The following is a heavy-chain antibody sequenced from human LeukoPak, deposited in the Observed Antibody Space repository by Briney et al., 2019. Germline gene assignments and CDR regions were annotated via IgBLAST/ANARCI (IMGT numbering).Heavy chain of an antibody. V-gene: IGHV4-59*12. D-gene: IGHD3-22*01. J-gene: IGHJ4*02. Sequence: PSETLSLTCTVSGGSISSYYWSWIRQPPGKGLEWIGYIYYSGSTNYNPSLKSRFTISVDTSKNQFSLKLSSVTAADTAVYYCAGRINYYDSSGTPYYFDYWGQGTLVTVSS. CDR1: GGSISSYY. CDR2: IYYSGST. CDR3: AGRINYYDSSGTPYYFDY.